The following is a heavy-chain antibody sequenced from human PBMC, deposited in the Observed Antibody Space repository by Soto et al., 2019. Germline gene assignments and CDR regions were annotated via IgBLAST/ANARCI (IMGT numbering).Heavy chain of an antibody. CDR1: GFHFSSYA. CDR2: ISGSGGTT. J-gene: IGHJ4*02. D-gene: IGHD6-13*01. V-gene: IGHV3-23*01. CDR3: AKTGTTWYIY. Sequence: PGGSLRLSCAASGFHFSSYAMSWVRQAPGKGLEWVSTISGSGGTTYYADSVKGRLTISRDNSKNTLYLQVNSLRTVDTAIYYCAKTGTTWYIYWGQGTLVTVSS.